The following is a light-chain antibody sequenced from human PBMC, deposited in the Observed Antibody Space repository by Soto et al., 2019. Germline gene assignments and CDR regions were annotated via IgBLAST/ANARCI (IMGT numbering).Light chain of an antibody. Sequence: IVMTQSPATLSVSPGEGATLSCRASQSVSNNLAWYQQKPGQAPRLLIYGASTRATDIPARFTGSGSGTEFALTISRLQSEDFAVYYCQQYNDWQTFGQGTKLEIK. CDR3: QQYNDWQT. J-gene: IGKJ2*01. CDR2: GAS. CDR1: QSVSNN. V-gene: IGKV3-15*01.